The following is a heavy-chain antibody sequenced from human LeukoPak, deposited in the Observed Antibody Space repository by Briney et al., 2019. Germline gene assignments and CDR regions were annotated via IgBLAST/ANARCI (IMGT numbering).Heavy chain of an antibody. Sequence: GGSLRLFCAASGFSVSSYYMTWVRQAPGKGLEWVSVIYGGGDTNYADSVEGRFTTSRDNSKNTVFLQMNSLRAEDTAVYYCARGRSVSSIFDYWGQGTLVTVSS. CDR3: ARGRSVSSIFDY. D-gene: IGHD6-6*01. CDR2: IYGGGDT. V-gene: IGHV3-53*01. CDR1: GFSVSSYY. J-gene: IGHJ4*02.